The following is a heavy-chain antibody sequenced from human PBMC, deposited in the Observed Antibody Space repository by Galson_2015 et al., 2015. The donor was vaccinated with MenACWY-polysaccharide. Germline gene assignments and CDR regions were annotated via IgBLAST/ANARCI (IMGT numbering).Heavy chain of an antibody. CDR2: IFHSGTT. J-gene: IGHJ4*02. CDR1: DYSIRSGYL. CDR3: ARVEKYSGSFYILY. Sequence: SETLSLTCAVSDYSIRSGYLWGWIRQPPGKGLEWIASIFHSGTTYYNPSLKSRVTISVDTSKNQFPLKLSSVTAADTAVYYCARVEKYSGSFYILYWGQGTLVTVSS. V-gene: IGHV4-38-2*01. D-gene: IGHD1-26*01.